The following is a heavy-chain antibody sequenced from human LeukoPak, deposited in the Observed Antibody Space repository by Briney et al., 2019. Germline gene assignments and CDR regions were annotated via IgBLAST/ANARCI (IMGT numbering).Heavy chain of an antibody. Sequence: SGTLSLTCAVSGGSISSSNWWSWVRQPPGKGLEWIGEIYHSGSTNYNPSLKSRVTISVDKSKNQFSLKLSSVTAADTAAYYCAARSGYYGSGSYHYWGQGTLVTVSS. CDR1: GGSISSSNW. D-gene: IGHD3-10*01. CDR3: AARSGYYGSGSYHY. CDR2: IYHSGST. V-gene: IGHV4-4*02. J-gene: IGHJ4*02.